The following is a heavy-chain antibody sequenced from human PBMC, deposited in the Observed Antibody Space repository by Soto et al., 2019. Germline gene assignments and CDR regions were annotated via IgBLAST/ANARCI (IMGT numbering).Heavy chain of an antibody. CDR3: ARMTTVTPYLDY. CDR2: ISGYKGNT. Sequence: QVQLVQSGAEVKKPGASVKVPCKATGYTFSSYGISWVRQAPGQGLEWMGWISGYKGNTNYAQKLQGRVTMTTDTSTSTAYMELRSLRSDDTAVYYCARMTTVTPYLDYWGQGTLVTVSS. D-gene: IGHD4-4*01. V-gene: IGHV1-18*01. J-gene: IGHJ4*02. CDR1: GYTFSSYG.